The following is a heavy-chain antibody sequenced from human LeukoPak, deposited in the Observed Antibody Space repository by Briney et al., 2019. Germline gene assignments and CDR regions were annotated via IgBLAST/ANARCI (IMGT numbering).Heavy chain of an antibody. CDR1: GFTFSSYA. D-gene: IGHD1-7*01. V-gene: IGHV3-30-3*01. CDR3: ARASQLELGVHFDY. CDR2: ISYDGSNK. J-gene: IGHJ4*02. Sequence: GGSLRLSCAASGFTFSSYAMHWVRQAPGKGLEWVAVISYDGSNKYYADSVKGRFTISRDNSTNTLYLQVNSLRVEDTAVYYCARASQLELGVHFDYWGQGTLVTVSS.